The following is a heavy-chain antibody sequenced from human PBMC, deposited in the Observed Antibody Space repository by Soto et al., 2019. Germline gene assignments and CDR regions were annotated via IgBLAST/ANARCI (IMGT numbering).Heavy chain of an antibody. CDR1: GFTFSSYA. Sequence: GGSLRLSCAASGFTFSSYAMKWGLQAPGKGLEWVSLIGESGTPTYYADSVKGRFTISRDNSGNTLFLEMYSLRAEDTAVYYCARYIPGVRYYGMDVWGQGTTVTVSS. J-gene: IGHJ6*02. CDR3: ARYIPGVRYYGMDV. V-gene: IGHV3-23*01. CDR2: IGESGTPT. D-gene: IGHD2-2*01.